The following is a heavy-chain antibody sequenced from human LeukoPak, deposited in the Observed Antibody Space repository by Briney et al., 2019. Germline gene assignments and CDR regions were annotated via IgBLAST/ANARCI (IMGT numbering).Heavy chain of an antibody. Sequence: QPGGSLRLSCAVSGITLSNYGMGWVRQAPGKGLEWVAGISGSAGGTYYADSVKGRFTISRDNAKNTLYLQLNNLRAEDTAVYFCAKRGVVIRVILVGFYKEAYYFDSWGQGALVTVSS. V-gene: IGHV3-23*01. CDR2: ISGSAGGT. CDR1: GITLSNYG. J-gene: IGHJ4*02. D-gene: IGHD3-22*01. CDR3: AKRGVVIRVILVGFYKEAYYFDS.